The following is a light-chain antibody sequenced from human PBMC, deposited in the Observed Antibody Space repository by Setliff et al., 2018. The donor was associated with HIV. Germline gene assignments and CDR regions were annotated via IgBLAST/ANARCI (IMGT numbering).Light chain of an antibody. V-gene: IGLV2-14*01. CDR3: SSYTFSSTPYV. J-gene: IGLJ1*01. CDR2: EVS. Sequence: QSALTQPASVSGSPGQSITISCTGTSSDVGGSNYVSWYQQHPGKAPKLMIYEVSNRPSWVPNRFSGSKSGNTASLTISGLQAEDEADYYCSSYTFSSTPYVFGTGTKVTVL. CDR1: SSDVGGSNY.